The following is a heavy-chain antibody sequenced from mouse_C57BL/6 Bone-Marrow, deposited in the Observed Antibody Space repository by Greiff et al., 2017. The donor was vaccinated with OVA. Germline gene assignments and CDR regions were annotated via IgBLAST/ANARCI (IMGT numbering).Heavy chain of an antibody. CDR3: ARLFITTVGATGDY. CDR2: IDPYNGGT. Sequence: EVQLQQSGPVLVKPGASVKMSCKASGYTFTDYYMNWVKQSHGKSLEWIGVIDPYNGGTSYNQKFKGKATLTVDKSSSTAYMELNSLTSAASAVEYCARLFITTVGATGDYWGQGTTLTVSS. D-gene: IGHD1-1*01. J-gene: IGHJ2*01. CDR1: GYTFTDYY. V-gene: IGHV1-19*01.